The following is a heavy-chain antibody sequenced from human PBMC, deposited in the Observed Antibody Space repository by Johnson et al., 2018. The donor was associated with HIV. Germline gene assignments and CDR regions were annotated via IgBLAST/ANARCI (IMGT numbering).Heavy chain of an antibody. V-gene: IGHV3-53*01. Sequence: VQLVESGGGLIQPGGSLRLSCAASGFTVSSNYMSWVRQAPGKGLEWVSVIYSGGSTYYADSVRGRFTISRDNAKNSLYLQMNSLRDEDTAVYYCARDGTTGPSGDAVDIWGQGTMVTVSS. J-gene: IGHJ3*02. CDR3: ARDGTTGPSGDAVDI. D-gene: IGHD4-17*01. CDR2: IYSGGST. CDR1: GFTVSSNY.